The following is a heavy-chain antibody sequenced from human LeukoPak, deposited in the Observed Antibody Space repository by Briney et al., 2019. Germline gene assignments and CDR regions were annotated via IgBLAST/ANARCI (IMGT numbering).Heavy chain of an antibody. CDR1: GGSISSYY. Sequence: SETLSLTCTVSGGSISSYYWSWIRQPPGKGLEWIGYIYYSGSTNYNPSLKSRVTISVDTSKNQFSLKLSSVTAADTAVYYCARDRGAYCGGDCYSRWFDPWGEGTLVTVSS. J-gene: IGHJ5*02. V-gene: IGHV4-59*01. CDR2: IYYSGST. D-gene: IGHD2-21*02. CDR3: ARDRGAYCGGDCYSRWFDP.